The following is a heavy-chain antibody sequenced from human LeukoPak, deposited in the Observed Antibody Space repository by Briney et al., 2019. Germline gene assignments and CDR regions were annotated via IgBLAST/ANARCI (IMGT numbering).Heavy chain of an antibody. CDR3: ARMSSRGFYFDC. V-gene: IGHV3-48*03. CDR2: IGTSGSTM. Sequence: GGSLRLSCVASGFTFSTYEMNGVRQAPGKGLEWVSYIGTSGSTMYYADSVKGRFTISRDNAKNSLYLQMNSLRAEDTAVYYCARMSSRGFYFDCWGQGTLVAVSS. D-gene: IGHD3-10*01. J-gene: IGHJ4*02. CDR1: GFTFSTYE.